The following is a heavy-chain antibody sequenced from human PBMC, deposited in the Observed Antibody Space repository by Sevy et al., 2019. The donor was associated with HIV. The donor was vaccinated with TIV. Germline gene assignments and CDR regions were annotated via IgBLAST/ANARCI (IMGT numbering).Heavy chain of an antibody. V-gene: IGHV3-30*01. CDR3: ARDRSTTWINYFFDF. CDR1: GFTFSNYA. CDR2: VSYDGSKK. Sequence: GGSLRLSCAASGFTFSNYAIHWVRQAPGKGLEWVAVVSYDGSKKYYADSVKGRFTISRDNSKNTLYLQRNSLRVEDTAVFYCARDRSTTWINYFFDFWGQGTLVTVSS. J-gene: IGHJ4*02. D-gene: IGHD2-2*01.